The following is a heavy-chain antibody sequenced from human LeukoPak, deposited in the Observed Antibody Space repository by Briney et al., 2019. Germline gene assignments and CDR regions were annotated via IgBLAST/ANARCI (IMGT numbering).Heavy chain of an antibody. Sequence: GGSLRLSCAASGFTFSIYAMSWVRQAPGKGLEWVSVISETDDSTYYADSVKGRFTISRDNSKNTLYLQMNSLRAEDTAVYYCAKSPHYYYYGMDVWGQGTTVTVSS. CDR2: ISETDDST. CDR1: GFTFSIYA. V-gene: IGHV3-23*01. J-gene: IGHJ6*02. CDR3: AKSPHYYYYGMDV.